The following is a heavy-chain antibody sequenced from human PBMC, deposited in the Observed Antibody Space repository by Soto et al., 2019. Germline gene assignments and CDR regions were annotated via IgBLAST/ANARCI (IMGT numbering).Heavy chain of an antibody. Sequence: ASVKVSCKASGYTFTSHGISWVRQAPRQGPEWMGWISTYNGNTNYAQKFQDRVTMTTDTSTSTAYMELRSLRSDDTAVYYCARSCPGSSCYSIYWGQGTPVTVSS. J-gene: IGHJ4*02. D-gene: IGHD2-15*01. CDR2: ISTYNGNT. CDR1: GYTFTSHG. CDR3: ARSCPGSSCYSIY. V-gene: IGHV1-18*01.